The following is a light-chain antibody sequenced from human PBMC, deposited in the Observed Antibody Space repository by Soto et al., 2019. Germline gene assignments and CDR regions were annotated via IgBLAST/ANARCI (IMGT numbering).Light chain of an antibody. CDR3: QQYGSSPPYT. J-gene: IGKJ2*01. CDR2: GAS. Sequence: EIVLTQSPGTLSLSPGDRATLSCGASQSVSSSYLAWYQQKPGQAPRLLIFGASSRATGIPDRFSGSGSGTDFTLTISRLEPEDFAVYYCQQYGSSPPYTFGQGTKLEIK. V-gene: IGKV3-20*01. CDR1: QSVSSSY.